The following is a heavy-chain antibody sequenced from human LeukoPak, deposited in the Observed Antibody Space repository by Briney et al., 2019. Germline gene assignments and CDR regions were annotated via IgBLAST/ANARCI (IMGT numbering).Heavy chain of an antibody. D-gene: IGHD2-2*01. CDR2: IYYTRST. V-gene: IGHV4-59*01. CDR3: ARGSTGPFDY. J-gene: IGHJ4*02. Sequence: SETLSLTCTVSGGSISSYYWSWLRQPPGKGLEWIGYIYYTRSTHYNPSLKSRVTISVDTSKNQFSLKLSSVTAADTAVYYCARGSTGPFDYWGQGTLVTVSS. CDR1: GGSISSYY.